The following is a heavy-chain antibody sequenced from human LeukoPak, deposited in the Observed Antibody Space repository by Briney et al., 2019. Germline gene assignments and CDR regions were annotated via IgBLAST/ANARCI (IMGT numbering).Heavy chain of an antibody. D-gene: IGHD2-2*01. Sequence: SETLSLTCSVSGGSISSYYWSWIRQPPGKGLEWIGYIYYSGSTNYNPSLKSRVTISVDTSKNQFSLKLSSVTAADTAVYYCARGGDIVVVPAASNWFGPWGQGTLVTVSS. V-gene: IGHV4-59*01. CDR1: GGSISSYY. J-gene: IGHJ5*02. CDR2: IYYSGST. CDR3: ARGGDIVVVPAASNWFGP.